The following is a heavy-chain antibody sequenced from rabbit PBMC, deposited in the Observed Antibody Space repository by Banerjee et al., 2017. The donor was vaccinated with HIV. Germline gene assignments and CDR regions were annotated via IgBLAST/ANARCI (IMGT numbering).Heavy chain of an antibody. CDR2: IYTGSIGRT. CDR3: ARAGYAGYGYADYFNL. Sequence: QSLEESGGDLVKPGASLTLTCTASGFSFSTSYYMCWVRQAPGKGLEWIACIYTGSIGRTGYASWAKGRFTISRSTSLNTVTLQMTSLTAADTATYFCARAGYAGYGYADYFNLWGQGTLVTVS. J-gene: IGHJ4*01. V-gene: IGHV1S40*01. CDR1: GFSFSTSYY. D-gene: IGHD6-1*01.